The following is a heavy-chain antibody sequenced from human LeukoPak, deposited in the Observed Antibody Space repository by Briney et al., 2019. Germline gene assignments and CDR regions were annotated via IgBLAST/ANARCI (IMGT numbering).Heavy chain of an antibody. CDR1: GGSFSGYY. J-gene: IGHJ6*03. D-gene: IGHD3-3*01. CDR3: ARGNRAIFGVVHSYYMDV. V-gene: IGHV4-34*01. CDR2: INHSGST. Sequence: PSETLSLTCAVYGGSFSGYYWSWIRQPPGKGLEWIGKINHSGSTNYNPSLKSRVTISVDTSKNQFSLKLSSVTAADTAVSYCARGNRAIFGVVHSYYMDVWGKGTTVTVSS.